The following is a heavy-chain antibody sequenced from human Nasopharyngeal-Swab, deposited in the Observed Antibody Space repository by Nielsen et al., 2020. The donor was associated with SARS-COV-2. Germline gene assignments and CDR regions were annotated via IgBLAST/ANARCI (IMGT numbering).Heavy chain of an antibody. J-gene: IGHJ3*01. CDR2: IRSSNDI. Sequence: GESLKISCAASGFIFSDYSMNWVRQAPGKGLEWISYIRSSNDIYCADSVKGRFTISRDHAKNSLYLQMSSLRVEDTAVYYCARDRDWAFDVWGQGAVVTVSS. CDR1: GFIFSDYS. D-gene: IGHD2-21*01. CDR3: ARDRDWAFDV. V-gene: IGHV3-69-1*01.